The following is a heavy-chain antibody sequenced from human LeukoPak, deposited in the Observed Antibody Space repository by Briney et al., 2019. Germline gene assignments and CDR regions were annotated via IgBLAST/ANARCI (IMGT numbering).Heavy chain of an antibody. CDR2: IYQSGNT. CDR1: GYSISSGYY. CDR3: ARSGYYDFWSGYHNWFDP. D-gene: IGHD3-3*01. J-gene: IGHJ5*02. V-gene: IGHV4-38-2*01. Sequence: SETLSLTCAVSGYSISSGYYWGWIRQTPGKGLEWIGTIYQSGNTYYNPSLESRVVISVDTSKNQFSLKLRSVTAADTAVYYCARSGYYDFWSGYHNWFDPWGQGTLVTVSS.